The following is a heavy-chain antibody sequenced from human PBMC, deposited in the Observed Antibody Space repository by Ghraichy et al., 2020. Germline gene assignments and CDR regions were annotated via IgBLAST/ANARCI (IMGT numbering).Heavy chain of an antibody. CDR3: ARNDIHDAFDI. CDR2: IYPGDSDT. D-gene: IGHD3-9*01. CDR1: GYSFTSYW. J-gene: IGHJ3*02. V-gene: IGHV5-51*01. Sequence: GGSLRLSCKGSGYSFTSYWIGWVRQMPGKGLEWMGIIYPGDSDTRYSPSFQGQVTISADKSISTAYLQWSSLKASDTAMYYCARNDIHDAFDIWGQGTMVTVSS.